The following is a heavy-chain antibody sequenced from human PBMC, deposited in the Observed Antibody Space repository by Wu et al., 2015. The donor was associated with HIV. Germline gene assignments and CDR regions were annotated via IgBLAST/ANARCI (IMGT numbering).Heavy chain of an antibody. Sequence: QVQLVQSGAEVKKPGSSVKVSCKASGGTFSSYAISWVRQAPGQGLEWMEGSSLSLVQQTTHRSSRAESRLPRTKSTSTAYMELSSLRSEDTAVYYCARGIWIRKRIVGDKSYYFDYWGQGTLVTVSS. D-gene: IGHD1-26*01. CDR2: SSLSLVQ. J-gene: IGHJ4*02. CDR1: GGTFSSYA. CDR3: ARGIWIRKRIVGDKSYYFDY. V-gene: IGHV1-69*05.